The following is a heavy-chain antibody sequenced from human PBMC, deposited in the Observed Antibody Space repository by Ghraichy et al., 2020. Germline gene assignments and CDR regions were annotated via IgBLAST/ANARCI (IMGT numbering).Heavy chain of an antibody. Sequence: TLSLTCTVSGGSISSNSYYWGWIRQSPGKGLEWIGSIYYSGSTFYNPSLKSRVTASVDTSKNQFSLKLTSVTAADTAVYYCARLGLPMYYFDYWGQGTLVTVSS. CDR1: GGSISSNSYY. CDR2: IYYSGST. V-gene: IGHV4-39*01. CDR3: ARLGLPMYYFDY. D-gene: IGHD5-18*01. J-gene: IGHJ4*02.